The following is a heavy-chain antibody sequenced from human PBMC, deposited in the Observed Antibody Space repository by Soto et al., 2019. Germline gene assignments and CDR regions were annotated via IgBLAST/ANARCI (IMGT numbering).Heavy chain of an antibody. D-gene: IGHD2-21*02. J-gene: IGHJ4*02. V-gene: IGHV4-39*01. CDR1: GESISSSSYY. CDR3: ARQRTTVVTQAYFDH. Sequence: SETLSLTCIVSGESISSSSYYWGWIRQPPGKGLEWIGSIYYSGRTYYNPSFKSRVTIPIDTSKNQFSLKLSSVTATDTAVYYCARQRTTVVTQAYFDHWGQGALVTVSS. CDR2: IYYSGRT.